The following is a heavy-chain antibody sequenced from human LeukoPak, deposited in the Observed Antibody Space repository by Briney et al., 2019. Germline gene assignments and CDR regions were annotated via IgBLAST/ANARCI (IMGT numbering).Heavy chain of an antibody. CDR3: ARADYYGSGSHMDV. V-gene: IGHV3-66*01. CDR1: GFTVSSNY. CDR2: IYSGGST. D-gene: IGHD3-10*01. J-gene: IGHJ6*02. Sequence: GSLRLSCAASGFTVSSNYMSWVRQAPGKGLEWVSVIYSGGSTYYADSVKGRFTISRDNSKNTLYLQMNSLRAEDTAVYYCARADYYGSGSHMDVWGQGTTVTVSS.